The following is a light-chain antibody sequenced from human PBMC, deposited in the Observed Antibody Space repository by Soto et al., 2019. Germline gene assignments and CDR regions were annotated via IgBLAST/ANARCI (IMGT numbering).Light chain of an antibody. CDR1: HSFSSHY. V-gene: IGKV3-20*01. CDR3: HLSCDSQT. Sequence: IVLTQSPGTLSLSPGERATLSCRARHSFSSHYLAWYQQKPGQAPRLLIYGASTRATGIPDRFSGSGSGSDFTLTISRLEPEDFAVYYCHLSCDSQTFGQGTKVQVK. CDR2: GAS. J-gene: IGKJ1*01.